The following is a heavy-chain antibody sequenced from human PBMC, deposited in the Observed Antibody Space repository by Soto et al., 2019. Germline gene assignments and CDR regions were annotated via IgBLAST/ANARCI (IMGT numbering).Heavy chain of an antibody. Sequence: EASVKGSCKASGYTFTSYAMHWVRQAPGQRLEWMGWINAGNGNTKYSQKFQGRVTITRDTSASTAYMELSSLRSEDTAVYYCARGDVLRYFDWEETYDAFDIWGQGTVVTVSS. D-gene: IGHD3-9*01. J-gene: IGHJ3*02. V-gene: IGHV1-3*01. CDR2: INAGNGNT. CDR3: ARGDVLRYFDWEETYDAFDI. CDR1: GYTFTSYA.